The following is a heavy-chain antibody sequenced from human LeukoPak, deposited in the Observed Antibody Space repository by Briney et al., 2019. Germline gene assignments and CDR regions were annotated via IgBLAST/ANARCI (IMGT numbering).Heavy chain of an antibody. CDR2: IFPSGGEI. Sequence: GGTLGLSCAASGFTFSTFAMIWVRQPPGKGLEWVSSIFPSGGEIHYADSVRGRFTISRDNSKSTLSLQMNSLRAEDTAIYYCATYRQVLLPFESWGQGTLVTVSS. V-gene: IGHV3-23*01. CDR1: GFTFSTFA. J-gene: IGHJ4*02. D-gene: IGHD2-8*02. CDR3: ATYRQVLLPFES.